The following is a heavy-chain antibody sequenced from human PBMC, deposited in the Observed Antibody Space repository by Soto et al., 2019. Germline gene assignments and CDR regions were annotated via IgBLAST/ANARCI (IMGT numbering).Heavy chain of an antibody. V-gene: IGHV3-23*01. J-gene: IGHJ6*02. CDR3: AKGGFWVHYGMDV. D-gene: IGHD3-16*01. CDR1: GSYFSAYA. Sequence: EVQLSESGGGLVQIGGSLRLSCAASGSYFSAYAMNWVRQAPGKGLEWVSAISRSGDITYYADSVTGRFRISRDNSKNTLYLQMNSLRAEDTAVYYCAKGGFWVHYGMDVWGQGTTVTVSS. CDR2: ISRSGDIT.